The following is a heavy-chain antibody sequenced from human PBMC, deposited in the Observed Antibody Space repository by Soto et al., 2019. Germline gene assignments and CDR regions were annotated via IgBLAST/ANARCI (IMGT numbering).Heavy chain of an antibody. D-gene: IGHD7-27*01. Sequence: PGGSLRLSCVASGFTFNKHALAWVRQAPGKGLEWVSAISGSGSSTYDSDSVKGRFTISRDNSNNTLYLQMNSLRAEDTAIYYCARKTGVITVISAFDHWGQGTPVTVSS. V-gene: IGHV3-23*01. J-gene: IGHJ4*02. CDR1: GFTFNKHA. CDR3: ARKTGVITVISAFDH. CDR2: ISGSGSST.